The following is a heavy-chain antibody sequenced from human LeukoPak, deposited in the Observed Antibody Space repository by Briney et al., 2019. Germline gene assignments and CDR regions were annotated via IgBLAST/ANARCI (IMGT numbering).Heavy chain of an antibody. D-gene: IGHD3-22*01. J-gene: IGHJ6*02. CDR3: ARDGGYYDSSGPYYYYGMDV. CDR2: IYYSGST. Sequence: KPSETLSLTCTVSGGSISSGDYYWSWIRQPPGKGLEWIGYIYYSGSTNYNPSLKSRVTISVDTSKNQFSLKLSSVTAADTAVYYCARDGGYYDSSGPYYYYGMDVWGQGTTVTVSS. CDR1: GGSISSGDYY. V-gene: IGHV4-61*08.